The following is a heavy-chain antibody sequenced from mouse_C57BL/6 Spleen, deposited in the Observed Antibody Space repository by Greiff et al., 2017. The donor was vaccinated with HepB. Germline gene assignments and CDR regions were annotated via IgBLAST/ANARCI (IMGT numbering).Heavy chain of an antibody. CDR1: GYSFTSYY. Sequence: QVQLQQSGPELVKPGASVKISCKASGYSFTSYYIHWVKQRPVQGLEWIGWIDPGSGNTKYNEKFKGKATLTADTSSSTSYMQLSSLTSEDSAVYYCARTKGYAMDYWGQGTTVTVSS. J-gene: IGHJ4*01. CDR3: ARTKGYAMDY. CDR2: IDPGSGNT. V-gene: IGHV1-66*01.